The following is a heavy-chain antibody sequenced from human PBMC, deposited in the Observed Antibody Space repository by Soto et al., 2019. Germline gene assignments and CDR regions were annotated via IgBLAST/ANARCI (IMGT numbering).Heavy chain of an antibody. J-gene: IGHJ6*02. CDR1: GGTFSSYA. Sequence: SVKVSCKASGGTFSSYAISWVRQAPGQGLEWMGGIIPIFGTANYAQKFQGRVTITADESTSTAYMELSSLRSEDTAVYYCARVIPGIAAAGQAYYYYYGMDVWGQGTTVTVSS. D-gene: IGHD6-13*01. CDR2: IIPIFGTA. CDR3: ARVIPGIAAAGQAYYYYYGMDV. V-gene: IGHV1-69*13.